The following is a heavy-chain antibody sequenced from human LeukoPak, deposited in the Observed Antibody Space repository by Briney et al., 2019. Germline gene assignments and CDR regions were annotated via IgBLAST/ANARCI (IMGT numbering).Heavy chain of an antibody. Sequence: GGSLRLSCATSGFAFRSYGIHWVRQTPAKGLEWVAYIPYEGSKKYYADSVRGRFTISRGNSKNTAYLQMNSLRNDDTAMYYCAKDWSGNYNWFDPWGQGTLVTVSS. CDR2: IPYEGSKK. V-gene: IGHV3-30*02. CDR3: AKDWSGNYNWFDP. J-gene: IGHJ5*02. CDR1: GFAFRSYG. D-gene: IGHD3-3*01.